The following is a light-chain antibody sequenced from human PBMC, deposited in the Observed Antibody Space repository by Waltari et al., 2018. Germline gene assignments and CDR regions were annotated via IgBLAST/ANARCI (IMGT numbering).Light chain of an antibody. CDR3: AAWDDSLHGPV. CDR1: SSNIGTNT. J-gene: IGLJ2*01. CDR2: SNT. Sequence: QSVLTQPPSASATPGQRVTISCSGSSSNIGTNTVNWYQQLPGTAPKLLIYSNTQRPSGVPDRFSGSKSGTSASRAISGLQSEDETDYYCAAWDDSLHGPVFGGGTKVTVL. V-gene: IGLV1-44*01.